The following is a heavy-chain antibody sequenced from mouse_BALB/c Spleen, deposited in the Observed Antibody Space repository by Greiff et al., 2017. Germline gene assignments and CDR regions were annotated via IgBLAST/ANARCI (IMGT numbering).Heavy chain of an antibody. CDR3: ARAYAYYYAMDY. CDR2: INSNGGST. D-gene: IGHD6-5*01. Sequence: EVMLVESGGGLVQPGGSLKLSCAASGFTFSSYGMSWVRQTPDKRLELVATINSNGGSTYYPDSVKGRFTISRDNAKNTLYLQMSSLKSEDTAMYYCARAYAYYYAMDYWGQGTSVTVSS. J-gene: IGHJ4*01. CDR1: GFTFSSYG. V-gene: IGHV5-6-3*01.